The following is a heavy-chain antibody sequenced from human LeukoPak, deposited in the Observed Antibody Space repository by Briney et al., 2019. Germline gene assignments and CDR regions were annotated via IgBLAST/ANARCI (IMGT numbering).Heavy chain of an antibody. CDR2: ISSSGSTI. V-gene: IGHV3-11*01. Sequence: GGSLRLSCAASGFTFSDYYMSWIRQAPGKGLERVSYISSSGSTIYYADSVKGRFTISRDNAKNSLYLQMNSLRAEDTAAYYCARGNNYYDSSGHLDYWGQGTLVTVSS. CDR1: GFTFSDYY. D-gene: IGHD3-22*01. CDR3: ARGNNYYDSSGHLDY. J-gene: IGHJ4*02.